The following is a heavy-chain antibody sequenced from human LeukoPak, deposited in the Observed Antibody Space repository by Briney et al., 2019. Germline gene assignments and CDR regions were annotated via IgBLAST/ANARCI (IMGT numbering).Heavy chain of an antibody. V-gene: IGHV4-34*01. J-gene: IGHJ5*02. CDR2: INHSGST. CDR3: ARVGPPRGYSYVLWGFDP. D-gene: IGHD5-18*01. CDR1: GGSFSGYY. Sequence: NSSETLSLTCAVYGGSFSGYYWSWIRQPPGKGLEWIGEINHSGSTNYNPSLKSRVTISVDTPQNQFSLKLSSVTAAATAVYYRARVGPPRGYSYVLWGFDPWGQGTLVTVSS.